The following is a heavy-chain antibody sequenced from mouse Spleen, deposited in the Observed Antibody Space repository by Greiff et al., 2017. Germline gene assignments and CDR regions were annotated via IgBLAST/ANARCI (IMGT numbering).Heavy chain of an antibody. D-gene: IGHD1-1*01. CDR1: GYAFSSSW. V-gene: IGHV1-82*01. CDR2: IYPGDGDT. CDR3: AREPIYYYGDYYAMDY. Sequence: VQLQQSGPELVKPGASVKISCKASGYAFSSSWMNWVKQRPGKGLEWIGRIYPGDGDTNYNGKFKGKATLTADKSSSTAYMQLSSLTSEDSAVYFCAREPIYYYGDYYAMDYWGQGTSVTVSS. J-gene: IGHJ4*01.